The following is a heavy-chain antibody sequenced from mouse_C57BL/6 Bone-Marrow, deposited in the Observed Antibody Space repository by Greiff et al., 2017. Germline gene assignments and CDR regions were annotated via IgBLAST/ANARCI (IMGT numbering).Heavy chain of an antibody. CDR1: GYTFTSYW. CDR3: ARAYDGYSWFAD. V-gene: IGHV1-59*01. J-gene: IGHJ3*01. CDR2: IDPSDSYT. D-gene: IGHD2-3*01. Sequence: QVQLQQPGAELVRPGTSVKLSCKASGYTFTSYWMHWVKQRPGQGLEWIGVIDPSDSYTNYNQKFKGKATLTVDTSSSTAYMQLSSLTSEDSAVYYCARAYDGYSWFADWGQGTMVTVSA.